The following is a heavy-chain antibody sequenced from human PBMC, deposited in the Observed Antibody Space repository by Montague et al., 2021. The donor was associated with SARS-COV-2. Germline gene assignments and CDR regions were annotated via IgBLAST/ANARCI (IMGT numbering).Heavy chain of an antibody. CDR3: ARVLWQWLATSRGWFDP. Sequence: SETLSLTCAVSGGSISSSNRWSWVRQPPGKGLEWIGEIYHSGSTNYNPSLKSRVTISVDKSKNQFSLKLSSVTAADTAVYYCARVLWQWLATSRGWFDPWGQGTLVTVSS. J-gene: IGHJ5*02. V-gene: IGHV4-4*02. D-gene: IGHD6-19*01. CDR2: IYHSGST. CDR1: GGSISSSNR.